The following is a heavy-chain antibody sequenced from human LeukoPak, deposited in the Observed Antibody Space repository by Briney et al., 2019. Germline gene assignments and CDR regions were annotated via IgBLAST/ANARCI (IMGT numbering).Heavy chain of an antibody. CDR1: GFTFSDYY. V-gene: IGHV3-11*04. Sequence: GGSLRLSCAASGFTFSDYYMSWIRQAPGKGLEWVSYISSSSSTIYYADSVKGRFTISRDNAKNSLYLQMNSLRAEDTAVYYCARDVTYYDSSGSTTFDYWGQGTLVTVSS. CDR3: ARDVTYYDSSGSTTFDY. CDR2: ISSSSSTI. D-gene: IGHD3-22*01. J-gene: IGHJ4*02.